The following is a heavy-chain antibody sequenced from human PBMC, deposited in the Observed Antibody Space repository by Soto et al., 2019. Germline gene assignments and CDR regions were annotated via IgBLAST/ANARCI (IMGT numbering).Heavy chain of an antibody. J-gene: IGHJ4*02. V-gene: IGHV3-11*01. Sequence: QVQLVESGGGLVKPGGSLRLSCAASGFTFSDHYMTWIRQAPGKGLEWVSKISGSGTNIYYADSVKGRFTVSRDNAKNSVYLQMDSLRAEDTAVYYCASDPYHYASGYGGQGTLLTVSS. CDR2: ISGSGTNI. D-gene: IGHD3-10*01. CDR3: ASDPYHYASGY. CDR1: GFTFSDHY.